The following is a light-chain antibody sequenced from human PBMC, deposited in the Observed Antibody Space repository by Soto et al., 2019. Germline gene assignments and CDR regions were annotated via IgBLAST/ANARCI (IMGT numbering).Light chain of an antibody. Sequence: EIVLTQSPGTLSLSPGERATLSCRASQSVSSSYLAWYQQTPGQAPRVXIYAASSRATGIPDRFSGSGSGTEFTLTISRLEPEDFEVYFCQQYGSSPTSFGQGTKVDIK. J-gene: IGKJ1*01. CDR3: QQYGSSPTS. V-gene: IGKV3-20*01. CDR2: AAS. CDR1: QSVSSSY.